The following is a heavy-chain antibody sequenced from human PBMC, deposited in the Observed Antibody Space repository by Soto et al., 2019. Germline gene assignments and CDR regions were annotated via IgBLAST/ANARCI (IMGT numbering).Heavy chain of an antibody. D-gene: IGHD2-2*01. V-gene: IGHV1-18*04. J-gene: IGHJ4*02. Sequence: QVQLVQSGAEVKKPGASVKASCKTSGYTFTSHGSSWVRQAPGQGLEWMGWISAYNGNTNYAQKLQGRVTMTTDTPTSTAYMELRSLRSDDTAVYYCARTYCSSARCYSDYWGQGTLVTVSS. CDR3: ARTYCSSARCYSDY. CDR1: GYTFTSHG. CDR2: ISAYNGNT.